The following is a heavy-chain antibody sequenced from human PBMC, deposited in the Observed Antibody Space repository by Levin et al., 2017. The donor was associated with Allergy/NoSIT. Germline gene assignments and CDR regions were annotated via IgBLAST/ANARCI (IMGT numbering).Heavy chain of an antibody. V-gene: IGHV4-39*01. D-gene: IGHD6-19*01. CDR2: IYYSGST. CDR3: ARWYGSSGWLTPYYFDY. CDR1: GGSISSSSYY. Sequence: SETLSLTCSVSGGSISSSSYYWGWIRQPPGTGLEWIGSIYYSGSTYYNPSLKSRVTISVDTSKNQFSLKLSSVTAADTAVYYCARWYGSSGWLTPYYFDYWGQGTLVTVSS. J-gene: IGHJ4*02.